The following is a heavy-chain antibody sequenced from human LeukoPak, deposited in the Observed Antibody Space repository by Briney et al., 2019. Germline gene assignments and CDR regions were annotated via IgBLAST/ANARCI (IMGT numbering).Heavy chain of an antibody. CDR1: GYTFTSYA. Sequence: ASVKVSCKASGYTFTSYAMHWVRQAPAQRLEWMGWINAGNGNTKYSQKFQGRVTITRDTSASTAYMELSSLRSEDTAVYYCARALLWFGELLGDYYYGMDVWGKGTTVTVSS. CDR2: INAGNGNT. V-gene: IGHV1-3*01. J-gene: IGHJ6*04. CDR3: ARALLWFGELLGDYYYGMDV. D-gene: IGHD3-10*01.